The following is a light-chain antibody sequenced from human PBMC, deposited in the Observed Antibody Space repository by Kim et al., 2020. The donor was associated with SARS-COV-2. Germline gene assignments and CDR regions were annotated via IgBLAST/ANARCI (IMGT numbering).Light chain of an antibody. CDR2: KDN. Sequence: QSVLTQPPSASGTPGQRVTISCSGSSTNIGSNNVYWYQQHPGTAPNLLIYKDNQRPSGVTYRFSGSKSCTTASLPISWVRSEDEADYYCAAWDDSMSGWVFGGGTQLTVL. J-gene: IGLJ3*02. CDR3: AAWDDSMSGWV. CDR1: STNIGSNN. V-gene: IGLV1-47*01.